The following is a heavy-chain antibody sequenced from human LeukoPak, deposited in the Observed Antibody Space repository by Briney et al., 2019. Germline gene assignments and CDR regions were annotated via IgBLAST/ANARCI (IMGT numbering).Heavy chain of an antibody. J-gene: IGHJ6*02. V-gene: IGHV5-51*01. D-gene: IGHD2/OR15-2a*01. CDR3: ARTEALSEVYYYGMDV. CDR1: GYSFPSYW. CDR2: TYPGDSDT. Sequence: GESLKISCKGSGYSFPSYWIGWVRQMPGKGLEWMGITYPGDSDTRYSPSFQGQVTISADKSISTAYLQWSSLKASDTAMYYCARTEALSEVYYYGMDVWGQGTTVTVSS.